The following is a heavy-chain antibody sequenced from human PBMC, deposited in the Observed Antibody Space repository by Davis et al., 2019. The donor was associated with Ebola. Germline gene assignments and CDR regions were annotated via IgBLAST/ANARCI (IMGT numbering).Heavy chain of an antibody. D-gene: IGHD2-2*01. J-gene: IGHJ6*03. V-gene: IGHV1-2*02. CDR2: INPNSGGT. CDR1: GYTFTSYY. CDR3: TRPYCNSTNCYDYMDV. Sequence: ASVKVSCKASGYTFTSYYMHWVRQAPGQGLEWMGWINPNSGGTHYAQKFQGRVTMTGDTSITTAYMELGRLRSDDTAVYYCTRPYCNSTNCYDYMDVWGKGTTVTVSS.